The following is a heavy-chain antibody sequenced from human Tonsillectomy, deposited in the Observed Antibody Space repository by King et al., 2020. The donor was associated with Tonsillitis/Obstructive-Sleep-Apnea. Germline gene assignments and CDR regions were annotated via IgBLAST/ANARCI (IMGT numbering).Heavy chain of an antibody. J-gene: IGHJ4*02. CDR3: ARDLTTLGGY. CDR2: INGDGSDT. CDR1: GFTCSAFW. D-gene: IGHD1-14*01. Sequence: EGRLVESGGGLVQPGGSLRLSCAASGFTCSAFWMPWVRQAPGKGLAWVSRINGDGSDTAYADSVKGRFTVSRDNAKDTLYLQMTSLRAEDTAVYYCARDLTTLGGYWGQGTLVTVSS. V-gene: IGHV3-74*01.